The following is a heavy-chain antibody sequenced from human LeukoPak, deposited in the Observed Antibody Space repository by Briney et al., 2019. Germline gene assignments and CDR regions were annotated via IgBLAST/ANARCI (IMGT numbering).Heavy chain of an antibody. CDR2: IIPIFGTA. J-gene: IGHJ4*02. Sequence: ASVKVSCKASGGTFSSYAISWVRQAPGQGLEWMGGIIPIFGTANYAQKFQGRVTITADESTSTAYMELSSLRSEDTAVYYCARVRYYDSSGPYFDYWGQGTLVTVSS. V-gene: IGHV1-69*13. CDR3: ARVRYYDSSGPYFDY. CDR1: GGTFSSYA. D-gene: IGHD3-22*01.